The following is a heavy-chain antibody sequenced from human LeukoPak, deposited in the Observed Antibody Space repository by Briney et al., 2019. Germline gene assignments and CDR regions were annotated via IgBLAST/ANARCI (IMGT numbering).Heavy chain of an antibody. CDR1: GYTFTSYG. CDR3: ARDWSPSPAYYYMDV. Sequence: ASVKVSCKASGYTFTSYGISWVRQAPGQGLEWMGWISAYNGNTNYAQKLQGRVTMTTDTSTSTAYMELRSLRSDDTAVYYCARDWSPSPAYYYMDVWAKGPRSPSP. J-gene: IGHJ6*03. CDR2: ISAYNGNT. V-gene: IGHV1-18*01.